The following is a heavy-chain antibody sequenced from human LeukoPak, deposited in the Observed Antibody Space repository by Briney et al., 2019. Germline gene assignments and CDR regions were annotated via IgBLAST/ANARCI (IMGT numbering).Heavy chain of an antibody. CDR2: IYPSDSDT. Sequence: GESLKISCKGSGYSFTSYWIGWVRQMPGKGLEWMGIIYPSDSDTRYSPSFQGQVTISADRSINTAYLQWSSLKASDTAMHYCARRDSGYQLFDYWGQGTLVTVSS. D-gene: IGHD5-12*01. V-gene: IGHV5-51*01. J-gene: IGHJ4*02. CDR1: GYSFTSYW. CDR3: ARRDSGYQLFDY.